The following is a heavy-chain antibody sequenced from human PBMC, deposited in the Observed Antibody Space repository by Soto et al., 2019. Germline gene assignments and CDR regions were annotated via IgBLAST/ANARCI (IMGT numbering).Heavy chain of an antibody. J-gene: IGHJ4*02. CDR1: GFIFSDHA. CDR2: ISSKGGSA. D-gene: IGHD3-22*01. CDR3: ARVVIVDCDFYDNSGYYWYDS. V-gene: IGHV3-64*01. Sequence: GGSLRLSCAASGFIFSDHAMHWVRQAPGKGLEYVSAISSKGGSAYYANSVKGRFTISRDNSKNTLYLQMGSLRAEDMAVYYCARVVIVDCDFYDNSGYYWYDSWGQGTLVTVSS.